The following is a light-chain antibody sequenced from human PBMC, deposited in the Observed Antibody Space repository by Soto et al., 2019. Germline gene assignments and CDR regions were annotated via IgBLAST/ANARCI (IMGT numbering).Light chain of an antibody. CDR1: NIGSKS. CDR3: QVWDSSSDHLV. V-gene: IGLV3-21*04. J-gene: IGLJ3*02. CDR2: YDS. Sequence: SYELTQPPSVSVAPGKTARITCGGNNIGSKSVHWYQQKPGQAPVLVIYYDSDRPSGIPERFSGSNSGNTATLTISRVEAGDEAYYYCQVWDSSSDHLVFGGGTKLTVL.